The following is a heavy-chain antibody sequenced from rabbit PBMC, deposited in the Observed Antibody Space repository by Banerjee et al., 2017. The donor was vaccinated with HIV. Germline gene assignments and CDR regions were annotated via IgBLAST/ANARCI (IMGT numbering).Heavy chain of an antibody. CDR3: AREKSGIVGYDL. CDR2: IDPVFGTT. V-gene: IGHV1S40*01. Sequence: QQLVESGGGLVKPGASLTLTCKASGFSFSSGYDMCWVRQAPGKGLEWIGYIDPVFGTTYYASWAKGRFTISKTSSTTVTLQMTSLTVADTATYFCAREKSGIVGYDLWGQGTLVTVS. CDR1: GFSFSSGYD. J-gene: IGHJ4*01. D-gene: IGHD6-1*01.